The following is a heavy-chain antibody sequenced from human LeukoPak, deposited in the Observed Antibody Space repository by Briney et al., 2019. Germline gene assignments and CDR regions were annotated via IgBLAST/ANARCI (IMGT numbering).Heavy chain of an antibody. J-gene: IGHJ5*02. Sequence: GGSLRLSCPGSGFTFSSYAMHWVRQAPGKGLEYVSAISSNGGSTYYANSVKGRFTISRDNSKNTLYLQMGSLRAEDMAVYYCARGALGYCSSTSCFATQFGAWGQGTLVTVSS. V-gene: IGHV3-64*01. CDR2: ISSNGGST. D-gene: IGHD2-2*01. CDR1: GFTFSSYA. CDR3: ARGALGYCSSTSCFATQFGA.